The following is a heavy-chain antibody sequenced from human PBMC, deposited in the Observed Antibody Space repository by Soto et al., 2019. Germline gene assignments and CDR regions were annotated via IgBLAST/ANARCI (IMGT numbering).Heavy chain of an antibody. V-gene: IGHV1-2*02. CDR2: INPNSGGT. Sequence: GASVKVSCKASGYTFTGYYMHWVRQAPGQGLEWMGWINPNSGGTNYAQKFQGRVTMTRDTSISTAYMELSRLRSDDTAVYYCARDPDIVVVVAAPGLLYGMDVWGQGTTVTVSS. J-gene: IGHJ6*02. D-gene: IGHD2-15*01. CDR1: GYTFTGYY. CDR3: ARDPDIVVVVAAPGLLYGMDV.